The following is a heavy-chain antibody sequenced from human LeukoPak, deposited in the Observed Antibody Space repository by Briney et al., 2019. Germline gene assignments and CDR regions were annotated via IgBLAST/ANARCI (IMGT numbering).Heavy chain of an antibody. CDR3: ATSFALDAFDI. CDR1: GYTFSDYY. CDR2: INPNSGGT. Sequence: ASVKVSCKASGYTFSDYYMHWVRQAPGQGLEWMGWINPNSGGTNYAQKFQGRVTMTRDTSISTAYMELSRLRSDDTAVYYCATSFALDAFDIWGQGTMVTVSS. J-gene: IGHJ3*02. V-gene: IGHV1-2*02.